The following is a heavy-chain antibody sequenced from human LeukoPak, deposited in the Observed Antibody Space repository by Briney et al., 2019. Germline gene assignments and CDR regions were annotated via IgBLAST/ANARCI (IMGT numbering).Heavy chain of an antibody. Sequence: SVKVSCKASGYTFTSYGISWVRQAPGQGLEWMGRIIPIFGTANYAQKFQGRVTITTDESTSTAYMELSSLRSEDTAVYYCARARTKYYDSSGHYYGYWGQGTLVTVSS. CDR3: ARARTKYYDSSGHYYGY. CDR1: GYTFTSYG. D-gene: IGHD3-22*01. V-gene: IGHV1-69*05. J-gene: IGHJ4*02. CDR2: IIPIFGTA.